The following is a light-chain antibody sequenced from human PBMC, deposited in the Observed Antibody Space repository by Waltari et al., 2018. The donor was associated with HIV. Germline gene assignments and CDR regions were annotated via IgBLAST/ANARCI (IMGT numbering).Light chain of an antibody. CDR3: QQYSGWPRT. V-gene: IGKV3-15*01. J-gene: IGKJ1*01. Sequence: EVVMTQSPATLSVSPGESATLSCSASQSVSNYLAWYQQTPGQAPRLLIYSTSSRATGIPASFSGSGSGTEFTLTSSSLQSDDSAIYYCQQYSGWPRTFGQGTKVEIK. CDR1: QSVSNY. CDR2: STS.